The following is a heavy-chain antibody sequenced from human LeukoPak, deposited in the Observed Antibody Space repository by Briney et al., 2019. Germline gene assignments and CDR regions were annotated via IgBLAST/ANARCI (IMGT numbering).Heavy chain of an antibody. D-gene: IGHD4-17*01. CDR2: INKDGGEK. Sequence: GGSLRLSCAASGFTFSSYWMSWVRQAPGKGLEWVANINKDGGEKYYVDSVKGRFTISRDNAKNSLYLQMNSLRADDTAVCYCVKGSSTVTTRAAFDIWGQGTMVTVSS. V-gene: IGHV3-7*03. CDR3: VKGSSTVTTRAAFDI. J-gene: IGHJ3*02. CDR1: GFTFSSYW.